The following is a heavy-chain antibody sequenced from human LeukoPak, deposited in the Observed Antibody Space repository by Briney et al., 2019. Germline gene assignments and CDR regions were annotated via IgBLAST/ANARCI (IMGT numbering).Heavy chain of an antibody. D-gene: IGHD6-19*01. J-gene: IGHJ4*02. CDR2: ISGSGGYT. V-gene: IGHV3-23*01. Sequence: GGSLRLSCAGSGFSFSTYAMTWVRQAPGMRLESVLAISGSGGYTYYADSVKGRFTISRDNSKNTLYLQMNSLRADDTAIYYCAKAEGKNPTGGRWLDWGQGTLVTVSS. CDR1: GFSFSTYA. CDR3: AKAEGKNPTGGRWLD.